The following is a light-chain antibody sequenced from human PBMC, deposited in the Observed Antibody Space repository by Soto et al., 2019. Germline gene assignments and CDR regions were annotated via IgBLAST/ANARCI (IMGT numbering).Light chain of an antibody. V-gene: IGKV3-20*01. CDR2: GAS. CDR1: QSVSSSY. Sequence: EIVLTQSPGTLSLSPGERATLSCRASQSVSSSYLAWYQQKPDQAPRRRIYGASSRATGIPDRFSGSGSGTDFTLAISRLEPEDLAVYYCQQYGSSPRTFGQGTKVEIK. J-gene: IGKJ1*01. CDR3: QQYGSSPRT.